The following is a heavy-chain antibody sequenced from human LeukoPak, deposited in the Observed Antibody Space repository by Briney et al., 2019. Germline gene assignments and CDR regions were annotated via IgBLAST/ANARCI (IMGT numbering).Heavy chain of an antibody. D-gene: IGHD1-26*01. V-gene: IGHV4-59*02. CDR2: ISYSGST. CDR1: GGSVNSYY. CDR3: ARPVGSGSHRWHFDL. Sequence: SETLSLTCTVSGGSVNSYYWSWIRQPPGRELEWIGYISYSGSTNHNPSLKGRVTISLDTSKNQFSLKLTSVTAADTAVYYCARPVGSGSHRWHFDLWGRGALVTVSS. J-gene: IGHJ2*01.